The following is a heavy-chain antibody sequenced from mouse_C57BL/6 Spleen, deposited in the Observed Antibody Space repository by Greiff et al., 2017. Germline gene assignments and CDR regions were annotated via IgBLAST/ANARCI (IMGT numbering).Heavy chain of an antibody. Sequence: VKVVESGPGLVQPSQSLSITCTVSGFSLTSYGVHWVRQSPGKGLEWLGVIWRGGSTDYNAAFMSRLSITKDNSKSQVFFKMNSLQADDTAIYYCAKNDGSSSWYFDVWGTGTTVTVSS. CDR2: IWRGGST. V-gene: IGHV2-5*01. CDR3: AKNDGSSSWYFDV. D-gene: IGHD1-1*01. J-gene: IGHJ1*03. CDR1: GFSLTSYG.